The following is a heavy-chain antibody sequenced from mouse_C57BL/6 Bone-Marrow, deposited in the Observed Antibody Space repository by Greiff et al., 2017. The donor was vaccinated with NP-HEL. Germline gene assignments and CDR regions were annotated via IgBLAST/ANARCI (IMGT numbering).Heavy chain of an antibody. CDR3: ARIYDCSSSYFYYFDD. D-gene: IGHD1-1*01. CDR2: INPSSGYT. CDR1: GYTFTSYW. Sequence: QVHVKQSGAELAKPGASVKLSCKASGYTFTSYWMHWVKQRPGQGLEWIGYINPSSGYTKYNQKFKDKATLTADKSSSTAYMQLSSLTYEDSAVYDCARIYDCSSSYFYYFDDWGKGTTLTVSS. J-gene: IGHJ2*01. V-gene: IGHV1-7*01.